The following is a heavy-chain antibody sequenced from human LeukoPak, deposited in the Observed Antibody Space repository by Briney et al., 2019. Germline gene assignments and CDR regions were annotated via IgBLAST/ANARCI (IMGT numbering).Heavy chain of an antibody. V-gene: IGHV3-30*02. CDR2: IRYDGSNK. CDR1: GFTFSSYG. Sequence: GGSLRLSCAASGFTFSSYGMHWVRQAPGKGLEWVAFIRYDGSNKYYADPVKGRFTISRDNSKNTLYLQMNSLRAEDTAVYYCAKAPSITMVRGVISYYYGMDVWGQGTTVTVSS. J-gene: IGHJ6*02. CDR3: AKAPSITMVRGVISYYYGMDV. D-gene: IGHD3-10*01.